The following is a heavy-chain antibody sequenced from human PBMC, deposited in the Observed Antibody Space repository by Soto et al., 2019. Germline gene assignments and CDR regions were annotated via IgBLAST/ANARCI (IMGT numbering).Heavy chain of an antibody. CDR1: GFTFSTYA. V-gene: IGHV3-23*01. CDR3: AHPRGYGVFDAYDI. CDR2: ISASGGTT. J-gene: IGHJ3*02. D-gene: IGHD4-17*01. Sequence: GGSLRLSCAASGFTFSTYAMSWVRQAPGKGLEWVSAISASGGTTYYADSVKGRFTISRDNSINALYLQINSLRIEDTAVYYCAHPRGYGVFDAYDIWGQGTMVTVSS.